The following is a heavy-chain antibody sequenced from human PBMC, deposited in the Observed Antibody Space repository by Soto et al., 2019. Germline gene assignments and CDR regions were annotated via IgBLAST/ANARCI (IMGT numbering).Heavy chain of an antibody. CDR3: ARSGDSSSKFDS. Sequence: EVQLVESGGGLVQPGGSLRLPCAASGFTFSNYWMHWVRQAPGKGLIWVSRINSDGSSTSYADSVKGRFTISRDNAKNTLYRQMNSLRAEDTAVYYCARSGDSSSKFDSGGQGTLVTVSS. J-gene: IGHJ4*02. CDR1: GFTFSNYW. CDR2: INSDGSST. V-gene: IGHV3-74*01. D-gene: IGHD6-6*01.